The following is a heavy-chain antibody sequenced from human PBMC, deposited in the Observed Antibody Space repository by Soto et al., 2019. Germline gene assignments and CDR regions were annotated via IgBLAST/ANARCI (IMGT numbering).Heavy chain of an antibody. J-gene: IGHJ5*02. D-gene: IGHD1-1*01. CDR3: ARDQAGGTTYNWFDP. Sequence: QVHLQESGPGLVKPSGTLSLTCAVSGGSISSSNWWSWVRQPPGKGLEWIGEIYHSGSTNYNPSLKSRVTISVDKSKNQFSLKLSSVTAADTAVYYCARDQAGGTTYNWFDPWGQGTLVTVSS. V-gene: IGHV4-4*02. CDR1: GGSISSSNW. CDR2: IYHSGST.